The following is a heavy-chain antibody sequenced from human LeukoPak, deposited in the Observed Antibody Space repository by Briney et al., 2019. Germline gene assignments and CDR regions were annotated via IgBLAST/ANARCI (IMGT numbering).Heavy chain of an antibody. Sequence: GGSLRLSCAASGFTFSSYSMNWVRQAPGKGLEWVSSISSSSSYIYYADSVKGRFTISRGNAKNSLYLQMSSLKAEDTAVYYCAREGKFDYWGQGTLVTVSS. V-gene: IGHV3-21*01. CDR1: GFTFSSYS. CDR2: ISSSSSYI. J-gene: IGHJ4*02. CDR3: AREGKFDY. D-gene: IGHD3-10*01.